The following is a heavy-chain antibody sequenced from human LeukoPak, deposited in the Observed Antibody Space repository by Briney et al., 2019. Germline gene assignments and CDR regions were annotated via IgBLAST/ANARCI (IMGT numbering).Heavy chain of an antibody. J-gene: IGHJ2*01. CDR3: ARFVVRGVSPRYFDL. V-gene: IGHV4-59*01. Sequence: SETLSLTCTVSGGSISSYYWSWIRQPPGKGLEWIGYIYYSGSTNYNPSLKSRVTISVDTSKNQFSLKLSSVTAADTAVYYCARFVVRGVSPRYFDLWGRGTLVTVSS. D-gene: IGHD3-10*01. CDR1: GGSISSYY. CDR2: IYYSGST.